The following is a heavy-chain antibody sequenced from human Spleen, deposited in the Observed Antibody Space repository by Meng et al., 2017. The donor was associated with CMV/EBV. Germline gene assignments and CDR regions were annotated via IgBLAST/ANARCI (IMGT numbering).Heavy chain of an antibody. CDR1: GGSISNGSYY. Sequence: SETLSLTCTVFGGSISNGSYYWGWIRQPPGKGLEWIGSLYYSGSTYYNPSLKTRVSTSVDTSKNQFSLKLTSVTAADTAVYYCARSTYTSGWWVSFDYWGQGTLVTVSS. V-gene: IGHV4-39*07. CDR2: LYYSGST. CDR3: ARSTYTSGWWVSFDY. D-gene: IGHD6-19*01. J-gene: IGHJ4*02.